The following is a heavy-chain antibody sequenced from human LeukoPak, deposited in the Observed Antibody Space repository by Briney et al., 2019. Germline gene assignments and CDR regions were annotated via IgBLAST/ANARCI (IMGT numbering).Heavy chain of an antibody. CDR3: ATRSNQRYSSGWYGDFDY. V-gene: IGHV4-30-2*01. D-gene: IGHD6-19*01. Sequence: PSQTLSLTCTVSGGSISSGGYYWSWIRQPPGKGLEWIGYIYHSGSTYYNPSLKSRVTISVDRSISTAYLQWSSLKASDTAMYYCATRSNQRYSSGWYGDFDYWGQGTLVTVSS. CDR1: GGSISSGGYY. J-gene: IGHJ4*02. CDR2: IYHSGST.